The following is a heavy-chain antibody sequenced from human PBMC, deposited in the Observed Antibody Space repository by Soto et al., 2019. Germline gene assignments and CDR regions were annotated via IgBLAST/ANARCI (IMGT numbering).Heavy chain of an antibody. CDR3: ARHKKRTAKGKYPA. D-gene: IGHD2-2*01. V-gene: IGHV1-18*01. J-gene: IGHJ4*02. Sequence: ASVXVSCKASGYTFTSYGISWVRQAPGQGLEWMGWISAYNGNTNYAQKLQGRVTMTTDTSTSTAYMELRSLRSDDTAVYYCARHKKRTAKGKYPAWGEGTLATVPQ. CDR2: ISAYNGNT. CDR1: GYTFTSYG.